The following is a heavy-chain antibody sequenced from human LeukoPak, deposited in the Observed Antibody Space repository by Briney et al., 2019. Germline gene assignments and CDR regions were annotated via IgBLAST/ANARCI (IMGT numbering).Heavy chain of an antibody. CDR1: GNSISSGYY. CDR2: ISHSGNT. J-gene: IGHJ6*03. D-gene: IGHD3-10*01. CDR3: ARASRRRKLLWFGEFPYYYYMDV. V-gene: IGHV4-38-2*02. Sequence: PSETLSLTCTVSGNSISSGYYWGWIRQPPGKGLKWIGSISHSGNTYYNPSLKSRVTISVDTSKNQFSLKLSSVTAADTAVYYCARASRRRKLLWFGEFPYYYYMDVWGKGTTVTVSS.